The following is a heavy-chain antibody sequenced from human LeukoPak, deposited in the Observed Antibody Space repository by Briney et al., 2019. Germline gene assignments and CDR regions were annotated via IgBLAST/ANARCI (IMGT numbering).Heavy chain of an antibody. J-gene: IGHJ4*02. V-gene: IGHV4-34*01. CDR3: ARVYCGGDCYSPYYFDY. CDR1: GGSFSEYY. CDR2: INHSGST. Sequence: PSETLSLTCGVFGGSFSEYYWTWIRQSPGKGLEWIGEINHSGSTNYNPSLKSRVTISVDTSKNQFSLKLSSVTAADTAVYYCARVYCGGDCYSPYYFDYWGQGTLVTVSS. D-gene: IGHD2-21*02.